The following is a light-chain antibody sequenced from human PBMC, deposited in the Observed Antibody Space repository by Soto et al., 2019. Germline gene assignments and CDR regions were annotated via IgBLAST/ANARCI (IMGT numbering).Light chain of an antibody. Sequence: DIVMTQTPLSLSVTPGQPASISCKSSQSLLNSDGKTYLYWYLQRPGQPPELLIYELSNRFSGVPDRFSGSGSGTDFTLTITGLQPEDFAVYFCQQRDDLYTFGQGTKLQIK. CDR1: QSLLNSDGKTY. CDR2: ELS. CDR3: QQRDDLYT. J-gene: IGKJ2*01. V-gene: IGKV2D-29*01.